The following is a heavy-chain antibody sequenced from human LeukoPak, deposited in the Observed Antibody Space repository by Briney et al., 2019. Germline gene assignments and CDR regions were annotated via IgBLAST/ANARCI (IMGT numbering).Heavy chain of an antibody. J-gene: IGHJ4*02. D-gene: IGHD3-3*01. Sequence: SETLSLTCTVSGGSISSYYWSWIRQPPGKGLEWIGYIYYSGSTNYNPSLKSRVTISVDTSKNQFSLKLSSVTAADTAVYYCASGITIFGTDYWGQGTLVTVSS. CDR1: GGSISSYY. CDR2: IYYSGST. CDR3: ASGITIFGTDY. V-gene: IGHV4-59*08.